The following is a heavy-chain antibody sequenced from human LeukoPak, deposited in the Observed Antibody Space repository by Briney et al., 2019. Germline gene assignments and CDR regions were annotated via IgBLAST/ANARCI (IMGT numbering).Heavy chain of an antibody. Sequence: SETLSLTCTVSGGSISSSSDYWGWIRQPPGKGLEWIGNIYYTGSTHYNPPLKSRVTISVDASKNQFSLKLGSVTAADTAVYYCARGMWGDSSSPYWGQGTLVTVSS. D-gene: IGHD6-6*01. V-gene: IGHV4-39*01. CDR1: GGSISSSSDY. J-gene: IGHJ4*02. CDR3: ARGMWGDSSSPY. CDR2: IYYTGST.